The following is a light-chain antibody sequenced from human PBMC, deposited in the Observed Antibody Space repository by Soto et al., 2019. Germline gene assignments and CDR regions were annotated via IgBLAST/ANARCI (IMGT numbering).Light chain of an antibody. CDR2: GIS. J-gene: IGKJ1*01. CDR1: QSVSSNY. Sequence: EIVLTQSPGTLSLSPGERATLSCRASQSVSSNYLDWYQQKSGQAPRLLIYGISSRATGIPDRFSGSGSGTDFNLTIIRLEPEDFAVYYCQQYGTSRTLGQGTKVEIK. V-gene: IGKV3-20*01. CDR3: QQYGTSRT.